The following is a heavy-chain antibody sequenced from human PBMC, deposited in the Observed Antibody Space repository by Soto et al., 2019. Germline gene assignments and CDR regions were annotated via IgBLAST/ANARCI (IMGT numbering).Heavy chain of an antibody. Sequence: EVQLLESGGGLVQPGGSLRLSCAASGFTFSSYAMSWVRQAPGKGLEWVSATSGSGGSTYYADSLKGRFTISRDNSKNTLYLQMNSLRAEDTAVYYCAKDHDCSSTSCYYYYYGMDVWGQGTTVTVSS. J-gene: IGHJ6*02. V-gene: IGHV3-23*01. CDR3: AKDHDCSSTSCYYYYYGMDV. CDR2: TSGSGGST. CDR1: GFTFSSYA. D-gene: IGHD2-2*01.